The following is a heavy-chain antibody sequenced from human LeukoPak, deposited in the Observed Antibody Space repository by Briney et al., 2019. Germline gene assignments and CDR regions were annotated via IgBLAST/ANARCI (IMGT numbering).Heavy chain of an antibody. V-gene: IGHV4-4*09. J-gene: IGHJ4*02. CDR3: AKSYFDYSTYYSYYFNL. CDR2: IYTSGST. CDR1: AGSISTHF. D-gene: IGHD4-11*01. Sequence: SETLSLTCSVSAGSISTHFWSWIRQPPGKGLEWIGYIYTSGSTKYNPSLKSRVTISVDRSKNQFSLNLSSVTAADTAVYYCAKSYFDYSTYYSYYFNLWGQGALVTVSS.